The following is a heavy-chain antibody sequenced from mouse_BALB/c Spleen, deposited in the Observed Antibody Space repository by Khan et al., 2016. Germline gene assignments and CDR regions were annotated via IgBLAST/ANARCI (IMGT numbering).Heavy chain of an antibody. Sequence: EVELVESGGGLVKPGGSLKLSCSASGFTFSSYAMSWVRQTPEKRLEWVASITSGGSTYYPDSMKGRFTISRDSARNILYLEMSSLRSEDTAVYVWARRDYERFAYWGQGTLVTVSA. CDR3: ARRDYERFAY. J-gene: IGHJ3*01. V-gene: IGHV5-6-5*01. CDR1: GFTFSSYA. CDR2: ITSGGST. D-gene: IGHD1-1*01.